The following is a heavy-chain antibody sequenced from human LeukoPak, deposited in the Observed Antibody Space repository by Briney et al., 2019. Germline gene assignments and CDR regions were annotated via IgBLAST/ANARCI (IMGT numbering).Heavy chain of an antibody. V-gene: IGHV4-61*05. D-gene: IGHD3-3*01. CDR2: IYYSGST. J-gene: IGHJ6*02. CDR1: GGSISSSSYY. Sequence: KTSETLSLTCTVSGGSISSSSYYWGWIRQPPGKGLEWIGYIYYSGSTNYNPSLKSRVTISVDTSKNQFSLKLSSVTAADTAVYYCARRNYDFWSGYLDPPYYYGMDVWGQGTTVTVSS. CDR3: ARRNYDFWSGYLDPPYYYGMDV.